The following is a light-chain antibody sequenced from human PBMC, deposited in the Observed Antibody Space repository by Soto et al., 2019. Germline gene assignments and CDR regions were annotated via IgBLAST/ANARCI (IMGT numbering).Light chain of an antibody. CDR1: RDISVY. J-gene: IGKJ2*01. Sequence: DIQMTQSPSSLSASVGDRVTITCQASRDISVYLNWYQQKPGTPPKLLVYDSSNLQTGVPSRFSGSGSGTHFTFPISGLQPEDIATYYCQQYDNLPPYTFGQGTKLDIK. CDR2: DSS. V-gene: IGKV1-33*01. CDR3: QQYDNLPPYT.